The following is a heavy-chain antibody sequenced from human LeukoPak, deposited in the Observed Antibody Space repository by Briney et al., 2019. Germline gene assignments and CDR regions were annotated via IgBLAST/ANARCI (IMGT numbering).Heavy chain of an antibody. Sequence: GGSLRLSCAASGFTFSSYWMSWVRQAPGQGLEWVAVISYDGSNKYYADSVKGRFTISRDNSKNTLYLQMNSLRAEDTAVYYCARHLYSNRESGGYWGQGTLVTVSS. V-gene: IGHV3-30-3*01. CDR2: ISYDGSNK. CDR1: GFTFSSYW. CDR3: ARHLYSNRESGGY. D-gene: IGHD4-11*01. J-gene: IGHJ4*02.